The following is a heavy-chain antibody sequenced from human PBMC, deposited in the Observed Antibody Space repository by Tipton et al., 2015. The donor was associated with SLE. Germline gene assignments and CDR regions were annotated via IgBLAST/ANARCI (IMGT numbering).Heavy chain of an antibody. Sequence: TLSLTCTVSGGSIRGYYWSWIRQPPGNGLEWIGCISHSGSAIYNPSLKSRVTIPIDTSKNQFSLKLSSVTAADTAVYYCARQPIAAAGTSNYFDYWGQGTLVTVSS. J-gene: IGHJ4*02. D-gene: IGHD6-13*01. CDR1: GGSIRGYY. CDR2: ISHSGSA. V-gene: IGHV4-59*08. CDR3: ARQPIAAAGTSNYFDY.